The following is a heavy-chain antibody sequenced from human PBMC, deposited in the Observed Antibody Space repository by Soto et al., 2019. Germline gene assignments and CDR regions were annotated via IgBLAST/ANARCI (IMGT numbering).Heavy chain of an antibody. J-gene: IGHJ5*02. CDR2: IIPMYDVT. Sequence: GASVKVSCKAFGGTFNAYGISWVRQAPGQGLQWMGGIIPMYDVTNYAEKFQGRVTITADESTSTAYMELRSLRSEDTAIYYCTRDQAVRPNWFDPWGQGTLVTVS. V-gene: IGHV1-69*13. CDR3: TRDQAVRPNWFDP. D-gene: IGHD6-6*01. CDR1: GGTFNAYG.